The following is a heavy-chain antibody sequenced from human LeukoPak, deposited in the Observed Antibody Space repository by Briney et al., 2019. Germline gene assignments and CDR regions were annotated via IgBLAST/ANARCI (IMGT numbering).Heavy chain of an antibody. J-gene: IGHJ4*02. D-gene: IGHD5-12*01. V-gene: IGHV3-21*01. CDR2: ISSSSSYR. CDR1: GFTFSSYS. CDR3: ARASGYEAP. Sequence: PGGSLRLSCAASGFTFSSYSMNRVRQAPGRGLGWVSSISSSSSYRYYAASVKARFTISRDNAKNSLYLQMTTLRAEDTAVYYCARASGYEAPWGQGTLVTVSS.